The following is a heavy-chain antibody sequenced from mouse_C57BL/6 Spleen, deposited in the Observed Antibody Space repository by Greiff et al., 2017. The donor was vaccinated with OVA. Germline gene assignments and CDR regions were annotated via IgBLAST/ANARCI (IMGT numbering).Heavy chain of an antibody. J-gene: IGHJ1*03. CDR1: GFTFSSYA. CDR2: ISDGGSYT. D-gene: IGHD1-1*01. CDR3: ARGPFYGSSYRGWYFDV. V-gene: IGHV5-4*03. Sequence: EVKLVESGGGLVKPGGSLKLSCAASGFTFSSYAMSWVRQTPEKRLEWVATISDGGSYTYYPDNVKGRFTISRDNAKNNLYLQMSHLKSEDTAMYYCARGPFYGSSYRGWYFDVWGTGTTVTVSS.